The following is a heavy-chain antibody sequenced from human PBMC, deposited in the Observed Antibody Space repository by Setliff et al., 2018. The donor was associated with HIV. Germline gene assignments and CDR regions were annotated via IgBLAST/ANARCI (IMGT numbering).Heavy chain of an antibody. D-gene: IGHD3-9*01. CDR2: MYHSGST. V-gene: IGHV4-38-2*01. Sequence: PSETLSLTCAVSGYSISSGYYWGWIRQPPGKGLEWIGSMYHSGSTYHNPSLKSRVTISVDTSKNQLSLKLSYVTAADTAFYYCARQSPQIRYLDWLNAFDIWGQGTMVTVSS. J-gene: IGHJ3*02. CDR1: GYSISSGYY. CDR3: ARQSPQIRYLDWLNAFDI.